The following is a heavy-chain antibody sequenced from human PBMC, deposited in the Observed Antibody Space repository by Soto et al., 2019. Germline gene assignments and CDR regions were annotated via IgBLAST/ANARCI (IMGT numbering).Heavy chain of an antibody. CDR1: GGSISSYY. J-gene: IGHJ6*02. V-gene: IGHV4-4*07. CDR2: IYTSGST. CDR3: ARGFRYYYGMDV. Sequence: SETLSLTCTVSGGSISSYYWSWVRQPAGKGLGWIGRIYTSGSTNYNPSLKSRVTMSVDTSKNQFSLKLSSVTAADTAVYYCARGFRYYYGMDVWGQGTTVTVSS.